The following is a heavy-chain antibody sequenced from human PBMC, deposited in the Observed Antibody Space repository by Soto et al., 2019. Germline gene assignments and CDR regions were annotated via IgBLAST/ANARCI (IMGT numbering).Heavy chain of an antibody. D-gene: IGHD4-17*01. CDR2: IYYSGST. CDR1: GGSISRGDYY. Sequence: SATLSLTCTVSGGSISRGDYYWSWVRQLPGKCLEWIGYIYYSGSTYYNPSLKSRATVSIDRSENQFSLTLNSMTAADTAFYYCARGPSVTTVYWRFDLWGRCTLVNVSS. V-gene: IGHV4-31*03. CDR3: ARGPSVTTVYWRFDL. J-gene: IGHJ2*01.